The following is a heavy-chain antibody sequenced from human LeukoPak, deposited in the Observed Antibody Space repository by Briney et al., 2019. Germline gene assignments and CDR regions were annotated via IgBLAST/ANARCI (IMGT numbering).Heavy chain of an antibody. Sequence: ASVMVSCKTSGYTFTRHAVAWVRQAPGQGLEWMGWISTYDGDTNFAQKFQGRVTVTTDTSSNTAYMELRSLTSDDTAVYYCARVPRNSLGGKLFFASGAQGTRVPVPP. D-gene: IGHD5-18*01. V-gene: IGHV1-18*01. CDR2: ISTYDGDT. J-gene: IGHJ4*02. CDR1: GYTFTRHA. CDR3: ARVPRNSLGGKLFFAS.